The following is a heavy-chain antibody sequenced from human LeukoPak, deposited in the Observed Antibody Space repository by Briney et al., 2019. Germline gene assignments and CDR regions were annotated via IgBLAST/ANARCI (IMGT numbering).Heavy chain of an antibody. CDR2: INHSGST. Sequence: SETLSLTCAVYGGSFSGYYWSWLRQPQGKGLEWIGEINHSGSTNYNPSLKSRVTISVVTSRNQFSLKLSSVTAADTAVYYCARGGFVYYGSGSYYYYWGQGTLVTVSS. CDR1: GGSFSGYY. V-gene: IGHV4-34*01. D-gene: IGHD3-10*01. J-gene: IGHJ4*02. CDR3: ARGGFVYYGSGSYYYY.